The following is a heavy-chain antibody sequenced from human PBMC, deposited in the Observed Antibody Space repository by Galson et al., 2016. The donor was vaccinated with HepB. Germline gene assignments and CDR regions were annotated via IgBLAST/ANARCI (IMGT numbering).Heavy chain of an antibody. CDR2: MNPNSGNT. Sequence: SVKVSCKASGYTFISYDINWVRQATGQGLEWMGWMNPNSGNTGYAQKFQGRVTMTRNTSISTAYMELSSLRSEDTAVYYCARGMQLWFYGGDWFDPWVQGTLVTVSS. V-gene: IGHV1-8*01. J-gene: IGHJ5*02. CDR3: ARGMQLWFYGGDWFDP. CDR1: GYTFISYD. D-gene: IGHD5-18*01.